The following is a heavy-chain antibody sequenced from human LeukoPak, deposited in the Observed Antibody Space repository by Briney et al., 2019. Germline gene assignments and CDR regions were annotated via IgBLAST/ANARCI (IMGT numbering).Heavy chain of an antibody. CDR2: INTDGSST. J-gene: IGHJ4*02. Sequence: GGSLRLSCAASGFTFSSYWMHWVRQAPGKGLVWVSRINTDGSSTSYADSVKGRFTISRDNAKNTLYLQMNSLRAEDTAVYYCASPYYYGSGSYYRGWGQGTLVTVSS. D-gene: IGHD3-10*01. CDR1: GFTFSSYW. CDR3: ASPYYYGSGSYYRG. V-gene: IGHV3-74*01.